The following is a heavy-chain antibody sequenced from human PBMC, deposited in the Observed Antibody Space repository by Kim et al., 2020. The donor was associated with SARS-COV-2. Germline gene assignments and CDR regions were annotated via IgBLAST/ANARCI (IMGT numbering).Heavy chain of an antibody. V-gene: IGHV3-21*01. CDR2: ISSSSSYI. CDR1: GFTFSSYS. CDR3: ARAKRRILWFGD. D-gene: IGHD3-10*01. J-gene: IGHJ4*02. Sequence: GGSLRLSCAASGFTFSSYSMNWVRQAPGKGLEWVSSISSSSSYIYYADSVKGRFTISRDNAKNSLYLQMNSLRAEDTAVYYCARAKRRILWFGDWGQGTLVTVSS.